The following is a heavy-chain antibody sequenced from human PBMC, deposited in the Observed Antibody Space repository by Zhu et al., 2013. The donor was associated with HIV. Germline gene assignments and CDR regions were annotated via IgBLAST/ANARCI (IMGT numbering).Heavy chain of an antibody. J-gene: IGHJ6*02. V-gene: IGHV1-69*01. CDR1: GGTFSNYA. CDR2: IIPIFGTT. CDR3: ASTPKRAVYSSGADPYYYYYGMDV. Sequence: QVQLVQSGAEVKKPGSSVKVSCKTSGGTFSNYAISWVRQAPGQGLEWMGGIIPIFGTTNYAQKFQGRVTITADESTSTVYMEMRSLRSEDTALYYCASTPKRAVYSSGADPYYYYYGMDVWGQGTTVTVSS. D-gene: IGHD6-25*01.